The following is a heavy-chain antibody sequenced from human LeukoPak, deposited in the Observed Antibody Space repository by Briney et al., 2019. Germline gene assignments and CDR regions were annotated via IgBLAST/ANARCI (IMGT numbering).Heavy chain of an antibody. CDR2: IYPSGST. V-gene: IGHV4-34*01. CDR3: AKAYASSWYSTWFDP. J-gene: IGHJ5*02. D-gene: IGHD6-13*01. CDR1: GGTFRGYY. Sequence: WETLSLTCAVCGGTFRGYYWSWIRQPPGKGLEWIGSIYPSGSTFYNPSVKSRVTISVDTSKNQFYLRLSSVTAADTAVYYCAKAYASSWYSTWFDPWGQGTLVTVSS.